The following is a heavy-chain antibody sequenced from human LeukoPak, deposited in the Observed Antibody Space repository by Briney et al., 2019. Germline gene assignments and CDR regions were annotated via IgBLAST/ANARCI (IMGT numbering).Heavy chain of an antibody. CDR2: IYTSGST. D-gene: IGHD1-26*01. CDR1: GGSISSYY. Sequence: SETLSLTCTVSGGSISSYYWSWIRQPAGKGLEWIGRIYTSGSTNYNPSLKSRVTMSVDTSKNQFSLKLSSVTAADTAVYYCARGRYSGSYYVVDYWGQGTLVTAYS. J-gene: IGHJ4*02. V-gene: IGHV4-4*07. CDR3: ARGRYSGSYYVVDY.